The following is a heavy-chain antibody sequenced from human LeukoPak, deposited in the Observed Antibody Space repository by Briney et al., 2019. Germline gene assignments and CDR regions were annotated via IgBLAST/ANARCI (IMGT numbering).Heavy chain of an antibody. CDR1: GGSISSYY. CDR2: IYNSGST. CDR3: ARHPDVSSSGWYIDY. D-gene: IGHD6-19*01. Sequence: PSETLSLTCTVSGGSISSYYWSWIRQPPGMGLEWIGYIYNSGSTNYNPSLKSRVTISVDTSKNQFSLKLSSVTAADTAVYYCARHPDVSSSGWYIDYWGQGTLVTVSS. J-gene: IGHJ4*02. V-gene: IGHV4-59*08.